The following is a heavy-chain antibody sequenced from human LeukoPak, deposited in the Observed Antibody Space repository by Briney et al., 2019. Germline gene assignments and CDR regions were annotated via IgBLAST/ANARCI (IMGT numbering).Heavy chain of an antibody. CDR3: ARDAGWGYYDL. D-gene: IGHD1-26*01. V-gene: IGHV3-7*01. CDR2: IDKHGSGK. Sequence: GGSLRLSRVASGFTFSISWVTWVRQAPGKGLEWVANIDKHGSGKYYVDSVKGRFAISRDYASNSVFLQMNSLRAEDTSVYYCARDAGWGYYDLWGQGTPVTVSS. J-gene: IGHJ4*02. CDR1: GFTFSISW.